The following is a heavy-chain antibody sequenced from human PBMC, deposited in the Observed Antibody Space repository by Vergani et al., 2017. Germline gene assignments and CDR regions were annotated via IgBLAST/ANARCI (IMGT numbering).Heavy chain of an antibody. J-gene: IGHJ4*02. CDR2: NYTSGST. Sequence: QVQLQESGPGLVKPSETLSLTCTVPGGPLSRYYWSWIPQAAGKGLEWIVRNYTSGSTNYNPSLKSRVTMSVYTSKNQFSLKLSSVTAADTAVYYCARDYCSSTSCFLDYWGQGTLVTVSS. D-gene: IGHD2-2*01. CDR1: GGPLSRYY. V-gene: IGHV4-4*07. CDR3: ARDYCSSTSCFLDY.